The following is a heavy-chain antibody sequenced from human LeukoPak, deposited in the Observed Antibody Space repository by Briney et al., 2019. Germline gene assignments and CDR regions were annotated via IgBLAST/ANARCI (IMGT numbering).Heavy chain of an antibody. V-gene: IGHV3-33*01. CDR3: ARDPARSFDS. Sequence: GGSLRLSCAASGFVFSYHGMHWVPQAPGPGLEWVAAIWSDGTNTNYADSVKGRFTISRDISKNTLYLQLNSLRAEDTAVYYCARDPARSFDSWGQGTMVTVSS. D-gene: IGHD4-17*01. J-gene: IGHJ3*02. CDR2: IWSDGTNT. CDR1: GFVFSYHG.